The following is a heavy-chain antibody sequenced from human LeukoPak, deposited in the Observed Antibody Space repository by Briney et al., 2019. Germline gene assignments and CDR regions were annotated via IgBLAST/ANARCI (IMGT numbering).Heavy chain of an antibody. Sequence: GASVKVSCKASGYTFTGYYMHWVRQAPGQGLEWMGWINPNSGGTNYAQKFQGRVTMTRATSISTAYMELSRLRSDDTAVYYCASDQGGWLEHAFDIWGQGTMVTVSS. CDR1: GYTFTGYY. J-gene: IGHJ3*02. D-gene: IGHD5-24*01. CDR3: ASDQGGWLEHAFDI. V-gene: IGHV1-2*02. CDR2: INPNSGGT.